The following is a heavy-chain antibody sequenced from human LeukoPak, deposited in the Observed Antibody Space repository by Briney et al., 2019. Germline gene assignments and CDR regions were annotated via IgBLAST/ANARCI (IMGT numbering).Heavy chain of an antibody. Sequence: PGGSLRLSCVASGFTLSSYAVSWVRQAPGKGLQWVSSLGISGDYAWYAGSVKGRFTISRDNSKNTLYLQMNTLRAEDTAIYYCAKAMKGSGSYYNEDYYYYYMDVWGKGTTVTVSS. V-gene: IGHV3-23*01. CDR1: GFTLSSYA. CDR2: LGISGDYA. CDR3: AKAMKGSGSYYNEDYYYYYMDV. D-gene: IGHD3-10*01. J-gene: IGHJ6*03.